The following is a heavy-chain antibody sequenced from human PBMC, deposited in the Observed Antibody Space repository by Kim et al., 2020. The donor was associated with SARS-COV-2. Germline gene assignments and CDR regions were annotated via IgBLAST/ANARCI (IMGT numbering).Heavy chain of an antibody. CDR1: GFTFSSYG. J-gene: IGHJ3*02. Sequence: GGSLRLSCAASGFTFSSYGMHWVRQAPGKGLEWVSVLSYDGSNKYYADSVKGRFTISRDNSKNTLYLQMNSLRAEDTAVYYCAKAMVRGVKTKITTYAFDIWGQGTMVTVSS. V-gene: IGHV3-30*18. D-gene: IGHD3-10*01. CDR2: LSYDGSNK. CDR3: AKAMVRGVKTKITTYAFDI.